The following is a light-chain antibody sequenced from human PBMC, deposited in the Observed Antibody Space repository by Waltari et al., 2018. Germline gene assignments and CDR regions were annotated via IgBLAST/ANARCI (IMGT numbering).Light chain of an antibody. CDR2: DVI. J-gene: IGLJ1*01. V-gene: IGLV2-11*01. Sequence: QSALTQPRSVSGSPGQSVTISCTGTSRDVGGYNSVSWYQQHPGKAPKLIIYDVIQRPSGGPDRFSGSKSGNTASLTISGFQAEDEADYYCCSYVSTYTYVFGTGTKVTVL. CDR3: CSYVSTYTYV. CDR1: SRDVGGYNS.